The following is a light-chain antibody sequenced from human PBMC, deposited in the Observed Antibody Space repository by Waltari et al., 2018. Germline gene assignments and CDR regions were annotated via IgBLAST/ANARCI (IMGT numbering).Light chain of an antibody. CDR3: QTGGHGTWV. CDR2: VNSDGSH. V-gene: IGLV4-69*01. J-gene: IGLJ3*02. Sequence: QLELTQSPSASASLGASVKLTCTLSSVHITNVVAWHQQQPQKGPRYLMKVNSDGSHSRGDEIPDRFSGSSSGAERYLTISSLQSEDEADYYCQTGGHGTWVFGGGTKLTVL. CDR1: SVHITNV.